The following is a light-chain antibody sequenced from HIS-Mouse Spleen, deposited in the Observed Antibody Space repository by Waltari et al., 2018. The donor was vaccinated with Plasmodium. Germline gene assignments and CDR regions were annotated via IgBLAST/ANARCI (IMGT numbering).Light chain of an antibody. CDR1: ALPKHY. CDR2: KDS. CDR3: QSADSSGTYRV. V-gene: IGLV3-25*03. J-gene: IGLJ2*01. Sequence: SYELTQPPSVSVSPGQTARITCSGDALPKHYAYWYQQKPGQAPVLVIYKDSERPSGIPERFSGSNSGTTVTLTISGVQAEDEADYYCQSADSSGTYRVFGGGTKLTVL.